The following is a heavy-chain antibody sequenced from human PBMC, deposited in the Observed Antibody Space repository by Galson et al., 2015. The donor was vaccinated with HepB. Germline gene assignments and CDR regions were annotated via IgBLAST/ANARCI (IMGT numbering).Heavy chain of an antibody. CDR1: GGSFSDYY. CDR3: ARGEVWVQPYYYYAMDV. J-gene: IGHJ6*02. D-gene: IGHD1-14*01. CDR2: INHSGST. Sequence: SETLSLTCAVYGGSFSDYYWGWIRQPPGKGLEWIGEINHSGSTNYSPSLKSRVTISVDTSKNQFSLKLSSVTAADTAVYYCARGEVWVQPYYYYAMDVWGQGTTVTVSS. V-gene: IGHV4-34*01.